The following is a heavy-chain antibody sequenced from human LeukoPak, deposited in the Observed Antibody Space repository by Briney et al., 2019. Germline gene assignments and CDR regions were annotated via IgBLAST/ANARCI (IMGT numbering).Heavy chain of an antibody. CDR2: IYYSGST. Sequence: PSETLSLTCTVSGGSISSYYWSWIRQPPGKGLEWIGYIYYSGSTNYNPSLKSRVTISVDTSKNQFSLKLSSVTAADTAVYYCARSVHGYDILTGYPYYYYYGMDVWGQGTTVTVSS. CDR3: ARSVHGYDILTGYPYYYYYGMDV. CDR1: GGSISSYY. D-gene: IGHD3-9*01. V-gene: IGHV4-59*08. J-gene: IGHJ6*02.